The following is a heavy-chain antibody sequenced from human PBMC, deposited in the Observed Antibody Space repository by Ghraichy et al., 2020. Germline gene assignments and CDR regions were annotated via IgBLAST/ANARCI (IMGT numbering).Heavy chain of an antibody. CDR2: IYSGGST. CDR3: ASSQTRDEYLRLEPPPFDS. J-gene: IGHJ4*02. CDR1: GGSISSFY. D-gene: IGHD1-1*01. V-gene: IGHV4-4*07. Sequence: SETLSLTCTVSGGSISSFYWSWIRQPAGKRLEWMGRIYSGGSTKYNPSLSSRVTMSVDTSRNQFSLNLTSVTAADTAVYYCASSQTRDEYLRLEPPPFDSWGQGTLVTVSS.